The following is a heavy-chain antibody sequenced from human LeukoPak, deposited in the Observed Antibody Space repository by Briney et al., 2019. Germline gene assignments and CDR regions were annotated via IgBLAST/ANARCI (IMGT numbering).Heavy chain of an antibody. CDR3: AKGTRADDYYDSSGDFDGFDY. Sequence: PGPCLRLSCAASGFTFSSYAMSWVRQAPGKGLEWVSAISGSGGSTYYADSVKGRFTISRDNSKNALYLQMNSLRAEDTAVYYCAKGTRADDYYDSSGDFDGFDYWGQGTLVTVSS. CDR2: ISGSGGST. V-gene: IGHV3-23*01. CDR1: GFTFSSYA. J-gene: IGHJ4*02. D-gene: IGHD3-22*01.